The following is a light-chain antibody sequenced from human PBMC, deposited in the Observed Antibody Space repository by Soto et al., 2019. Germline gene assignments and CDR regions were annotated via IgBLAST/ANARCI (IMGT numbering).Light chain of an antibody. CDR1: QSVSSSY. CDR2: GAS. V-gene: IGKV3-20*01. CDR3: QQYGSSPPNT. J-gene: IGKJ4*01. Sequence: EIVLTQSPGTLSLSPGERATLSCRASQSVSSSYLAWYQQKPGQAPRLLIYGASSRATGIPDRFSGSGSGTDFTLTSSRLEPEDFAVYYCQQYGSSPPNTFGGGTKVEIK.